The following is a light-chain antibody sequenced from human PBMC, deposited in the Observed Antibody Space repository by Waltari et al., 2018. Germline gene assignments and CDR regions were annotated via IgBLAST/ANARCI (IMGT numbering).Light chain of an antibody. CDR1: EDVSIY. J-gene: IGKJ4*01. CDR3: QQRRNWPPLT. Sequence: ETVLTQSPANLSLSPGERATLSCRASEDVSIYLAWYQQKPGQAPRLLIYDASNRATGIPARFSGSGSGTDFTLTSSSLEPEDFALYYCQQRRNWPPLTFGGGTKVE. CDR2: DAS. V-gene: IGKV3-11*01.